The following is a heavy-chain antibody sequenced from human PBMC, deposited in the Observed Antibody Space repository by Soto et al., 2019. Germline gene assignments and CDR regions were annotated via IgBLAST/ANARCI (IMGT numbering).Heavy chain of an antibody. CDR3: AKDPKYCSSTSCFDYYYYYYMDV. D-gene: IGHD2-2*01. J-gene: IGHJ6*03. V-gene: IGHV3-30*18. CDR2: ISYDGSNK. Sequence: GGSLRLSCAASGFTFSSYGMHWVRQAPGKGLEWVAVISYDGSNKYYADSVKGRFTISRDNSKNTLYLQMNSLRAEDTAVYYCAKDPKYCSSTSCFDYYYYYYMDVWGKGTTVTVSS. CDR1: GFTFSSYG.